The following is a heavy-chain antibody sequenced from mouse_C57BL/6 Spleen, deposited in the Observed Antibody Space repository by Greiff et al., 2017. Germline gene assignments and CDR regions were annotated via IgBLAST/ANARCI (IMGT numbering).Heavy chain of an antibody. CDR2: IDPSDSET. Sequence: VQLQQSGAELVRPGSSVKLSCKASGYTFTSYWMHWVKQRPIQGLEWIGNIDPSDSETHYNQKFKDKATLTVDKSSSTAYMQLSSLTSEDSAVYYCARVSPDGYYEAWFAYWGQGTLVTVSA. CDR3: ARVSPDGYYEAWFAY. V-gene: IGHV1-52*01. D-gene: IGHD2-3*01. J-gene: IGHJ3*01. CDR1: GYTFTSYW.